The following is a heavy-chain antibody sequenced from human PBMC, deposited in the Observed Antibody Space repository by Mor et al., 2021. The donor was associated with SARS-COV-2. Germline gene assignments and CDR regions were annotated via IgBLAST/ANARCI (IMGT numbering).Heavy chain of an antibody. CDR3: ARDDEMATSEDAFDI. J-gene: IGHJ3*02. V-gene: IGHV1-69*01. Sequence: GRVTITADESTSTAYMELSSLRSEDTAVYYCARDDEMATSEDAFDIWGQGTLVTVSS. D-gene: IGHD5-12*01.